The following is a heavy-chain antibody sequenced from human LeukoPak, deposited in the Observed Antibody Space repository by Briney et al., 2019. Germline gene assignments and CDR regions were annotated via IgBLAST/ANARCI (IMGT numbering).Heavy chain of an antibody. Sequence: SETLSLTCTVSGGSISSYYWSWIRQPPGKGLEWIGYIYYSGSTNYNPSLKSRVTISVDTSKNQLSLKLSSVTAADTAVYYCASTLLVGAYDYWGQGTLVTVSS. CDR1: GGSISSYY. CDR3: ASTLLVGAYDY. D-gene: IGHD1-26*01. J-gene: IGHJ4*02. V-gene: IGHV4-59*12. CDR2: IYYSGST.